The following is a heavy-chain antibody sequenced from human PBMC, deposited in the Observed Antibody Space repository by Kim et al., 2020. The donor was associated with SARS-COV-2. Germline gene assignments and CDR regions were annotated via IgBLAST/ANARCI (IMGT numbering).Heavy chain of an antibody. CDR3: ARGGEQLVRGYYYYYGMDV. J-gene: IGHJ6*01. V-gene: IGHV4-34*01. CDR1: GGSFSGYY. CDR2: INHSGST. Sequence: SETLSLTCAVYGGSFSGYYWSWIRQPPGKGLEWIGEINHSGSTNYNPSLKSRVTISVDTSKNQFSLKLSSVTAADTAVYYCARGGEQLVRGYYYYYGMDV. D-gene: IGHD6-6*01.